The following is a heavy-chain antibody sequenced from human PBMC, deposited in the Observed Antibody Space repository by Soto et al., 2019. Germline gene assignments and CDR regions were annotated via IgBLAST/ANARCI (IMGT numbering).Heavy chain of an antibody. J-gene: IGHJ4*02. V-gene: IGHV3-48*02. CDR3: ATWAIAVGGEGF. CDR1: GFTVSDYS. CDR2: ISSTGDLI. D-gene: IGHD2-21*01. Sequence: AGGSLRLSCTASGFTVSDYSVNWVRQAPGKGLEWISYISSTGDLILYADSVKGRFTIARDIAKNSMYLQMDSLRDEDSAVYYCATWAIAVGGEGFWGQGTLVTVSS.